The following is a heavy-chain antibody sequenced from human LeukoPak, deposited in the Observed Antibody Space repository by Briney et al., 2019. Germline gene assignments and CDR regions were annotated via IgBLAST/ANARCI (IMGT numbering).Heavy chain of an antibody. V-gene: IGHV3-48*03. CDR1: GFTFSSYE. CDR3: ARDRTYSSSWSGGNYYYGMDV. D-gene: IGHD6-13*01. Sequence: PGGSLRLSCAASGFTFSSYEMNWVRQAPGKGLERVSYISSSGSTIYYADSVKGRFTISRDNAKNSLYLQMNSLRAEDTAVYYCARDRTYSSSWSGGNYYYGMDVWGQGTTVTVSS. CDR2: ISSSGSTI. J-gene: IGHJ6*02.